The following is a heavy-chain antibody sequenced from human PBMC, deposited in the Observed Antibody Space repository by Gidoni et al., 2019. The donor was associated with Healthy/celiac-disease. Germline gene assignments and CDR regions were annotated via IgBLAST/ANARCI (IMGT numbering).Heavy chain of an antibody. J-gene: IGHJ6*02. Sequence: QVQLQLLGAVLLKPSETLSLTCSVYGGSFRGYYWTWFRQPPGKGLEWMGDINHSGSTNYKPSLKSRVTISVDTCKNQFSLKLSSVTAADTAVYDCARDVPVVVAATLREYYYYYGMDVWGQGTTVTVSS. CDR1: GGSFRGYY. CDR2: INHSGST. D-gene: IGHD2-15*01. CDR3: ARDVPVVVAATLREYYYYYGMDV. V-gene: IGHV4-34*01.